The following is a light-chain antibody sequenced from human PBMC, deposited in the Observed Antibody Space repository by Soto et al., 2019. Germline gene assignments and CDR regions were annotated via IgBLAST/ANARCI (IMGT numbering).Light chain of an antibody. J-gene: IGKJ5*01. V-gene: IGKV3-11*01. Sequence: IVYTQSPATLSLSPGERATLSCRASQSVSSYLAWYQQKPGQAPRLLIYDASNGATGIPARFSGSGSGTDFTLTISSLEPEDSAVYYCQQRHMWPITFGQGTRLEIK. CDR2: DAS. CDR3: QQRHMWPIT. CDR1: QSVSSY.